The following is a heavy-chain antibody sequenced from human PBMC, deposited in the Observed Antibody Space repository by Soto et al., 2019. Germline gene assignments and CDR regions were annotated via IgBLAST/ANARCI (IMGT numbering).Heavy chain of an antibody. J-gene: IGHJ6*04. Sequence: EVQLVESGGGLVQPGGSLRLSCAASGFTLSDYWMTWARQAPGKGLEWVANIKKDGSEQSYVESVRGRFTISRDNAKNSLYLQMNSLRAEDTAVYYCVREIAILLWGKGTTVTVSS. D-gene: IGHD6-13*01. CDR3: VREIAILL. V-gene: IGHV3-7*01. CDR2: IKKDGSEQ. CDR1: GFTLSDYW.